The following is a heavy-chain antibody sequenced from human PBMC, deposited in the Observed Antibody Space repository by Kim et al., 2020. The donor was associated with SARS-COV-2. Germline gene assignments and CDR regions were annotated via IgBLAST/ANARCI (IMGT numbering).Heavy chain of an antibody. J-gene: IGHJ6*02. Sequence: SETLSLTCTVSGGSVNSSSHYWAWIRQPPGKGLEWIGTVYYTGSTYYTPSLSDRVTMSVDSSKNQFSLTLSFVTAADTAVYFCARLDLSIDQYNYGLDVWGQGTKVTVSS. D-gene: IGHD2-15*01. CDR2: VYYTGST. V-gene: IGHV4-39*01. CDR1: GGSVNSSSHY. CDR3: ARLDLSIDQYNYGLDV.